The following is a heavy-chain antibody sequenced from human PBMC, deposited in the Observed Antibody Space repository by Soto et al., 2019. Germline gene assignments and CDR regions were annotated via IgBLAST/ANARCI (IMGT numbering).Heavy chain of an antibody. CDR2: IYHSGST. D-gene: IGHD5-12*01. CDR1: GGSISSGGYS. J-gene: IGHJ4*02. Sequence: LSLTCAVSGGSISSGGYSWSWIRQPPGKGLEWIGYIYHSGSTYYNPSLKSRVTISVDRSKNQFSLTLSSVTAADTAVYYCARWIVATETFDYWGQGTLVTVSS. CDR3: ARWIVATETFDY. V-gene: IGHV4-30-2*01.